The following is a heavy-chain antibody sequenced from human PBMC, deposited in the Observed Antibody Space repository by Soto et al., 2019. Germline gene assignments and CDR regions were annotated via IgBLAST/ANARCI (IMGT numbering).Heavy chain of an antibody. Sequence: SETLSLTCAVYGGSFSGYYWSWIRQPPGKGLEWIGEINHSGSTNYNPSLKSRVTISVDTSKNQFSLKLSSVTAADTAVYYCARLLGVAGTKYFQHWGQGTLVTVSS. J-gene: IGHJ1*01. CDR2: INHSGST. CDR1: GGSFSGYY. V-gene: IGHV4-34*01. CDR3: ARLLGVAGTKYFQH. D-gene: IGHD6-19*01.